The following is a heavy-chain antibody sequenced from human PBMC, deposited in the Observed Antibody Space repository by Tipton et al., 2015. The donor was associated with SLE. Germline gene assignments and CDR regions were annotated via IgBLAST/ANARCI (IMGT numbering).Heavy chain of an antibody. Sequence: TLSLTCTVSGGSISSSSYYWGWIRQPPGKGLEWIGALYYSGNTYYNPSLKSPVTLSIDTSKNQFSLKMRSVTAADTAVYFCARGYCSDGVCYGFGFFDYWGQGNLVTVSS. CDR1: GGSISSSSYY. D-gene: IGHD2-8*01. V-gene: IGHV4-39*07. CDR2: LYYSGNT. J-gene: IGHJ4*02. CDR3: ARGYCSDGVCYGFGFFDY.